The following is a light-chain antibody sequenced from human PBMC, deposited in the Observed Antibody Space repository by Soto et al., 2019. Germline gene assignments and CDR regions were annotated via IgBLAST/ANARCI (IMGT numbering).Light chain of an antibody. Sequence: QSVLTQPPSVSGAPGQRVTISCTGSSSNIGAGYDVHWYQQLPGTAPKLLIYGNSNRPSGVPDRFSGSKSGTSAFLAITGLQAEAEADFYCQSYDSSLSGSKVFGTGTKVTVL. CDR1: SSNIGAGYD. CDR3: QSYDSSLSGSKV. J-gene: IGLJ1*01. V-gene: IGLV1-40*01. CDR2: GNS.